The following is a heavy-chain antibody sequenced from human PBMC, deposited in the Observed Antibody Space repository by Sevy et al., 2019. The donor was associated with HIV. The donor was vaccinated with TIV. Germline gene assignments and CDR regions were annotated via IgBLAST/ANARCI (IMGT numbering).Heavy chain of an antibody. CDR1: GFTFSSYA. CDR2: ISGSGGST. D-gene: IGHD4-17*01. CDR3: AKAGTTVTTGGYYFDY. Sequence: GGSLRLSCAASGFTFSSYAMSWVRQAPGKGLEWVSAISGSGGSTYYADSVKDRFTISRDNSKNTLYLQMNSLRAEDTAVYYCAKAGTTVTTGGYYFDYWGQGTLVTVSS. J-gene: IGHJ4*02. V-gene: IGHV3-23*01.